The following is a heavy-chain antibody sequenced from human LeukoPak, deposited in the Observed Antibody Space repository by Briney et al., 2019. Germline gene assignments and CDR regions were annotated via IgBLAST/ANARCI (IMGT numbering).Heavy chain of an antibody. Sequence: SDTLSLTCTVSGGSISSYYWSWIRQPAGQGLEWIGRIYTTGTANHNPSLKSRVTISVDTSRNQFSLKLSSVTAADTAVYYCARDFDYWGQGTLVTVSS. V-gene: IGHV4-4*07. CDR1: GGSISSYY. J-gene: IGHJ4*02. CDR2: IYTTGTA. CDR3: ARDFDY.